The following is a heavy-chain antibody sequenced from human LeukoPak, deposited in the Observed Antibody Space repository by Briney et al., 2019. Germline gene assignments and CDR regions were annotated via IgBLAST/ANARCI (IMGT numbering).Heavy chain of an antibody. CDR2: ISAYNGNT. Sequence: ASVKVSRKASGYTFTSFGITWVRQAPGQGLEWMGWISAYNGNTNYAQKFQGKVTMTTDTSTHTAYMELRTLRSDDTGVYYCARVDGSDFWSGYHSLDSWGQGTLVTVSS. V-gene: IGHV1-18*01. CDR3: ARVDGSDFWSGYHSLDS. D-gene: IGHD3-3*01. J-gene: IGHJ4*02. CDR1: GYTFTSFG.